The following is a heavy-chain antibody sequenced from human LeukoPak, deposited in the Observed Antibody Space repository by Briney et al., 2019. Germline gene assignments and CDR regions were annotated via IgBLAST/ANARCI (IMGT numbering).Heavy chain of an antibody. V-gene: IGHV4-59*01. Sequence: SETLSLTCAVYGGSFSSYYWSWIRQPPGKGLEWIGYIYYSGSTNYNPSLKSRVTISVDTSKNQFSLKLSSVTAADTAVYYCARVAVADCSSTSCYTFHYNFDYWGQGTLVTVSS. D-gene: IGHD2-2*02. CDR3: ARVAVADCSSTSCYTFHYNFDY. J-gene: IGHJ4*02. CDR2: IYYSGST. CDR1: GGSFSSYY.